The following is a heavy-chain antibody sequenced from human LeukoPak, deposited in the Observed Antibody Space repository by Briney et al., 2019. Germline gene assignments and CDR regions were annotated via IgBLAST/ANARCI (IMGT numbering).Heavy chain of an antibody. D-gene: IGHD2-2*02. CDR3: TKNLVVVPAAIGPGERENWFDP. CDR1: GFTFSGSA. Sequence: GGSLRLSCAASGFTFSGSAMHWVRQASGKGLEWVGRIRSKANSYATAYAASVKGRFTISRDDSKNTAYLQMNSLKTEDTAVYYCTKNLVVVPAAIGPGERENWFDPWGQGTLVTVSS. J-gene: IGHJ5*02. CDR2: IRSKANSYAT. V-gene: IGHV3-73*01.